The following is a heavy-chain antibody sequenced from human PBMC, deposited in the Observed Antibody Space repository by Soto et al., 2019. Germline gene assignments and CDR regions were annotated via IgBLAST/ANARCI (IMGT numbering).Heavy chain of an antibody. Sequence: VHLVESGGGLVQPGGSLRLSCAASGFNFSNHWMHWVRQRPAEGLVWVSRITSDGKSKAYAESVKGRFAISRDNAKNTLYLQMNGLTAEDTAVSYCARESGDWPLNWFDPWGQGTLVTVSS. V-gene: IGHV3-74*01. J-gene: IGHJ5*02. D-gene: IGHD2-21*02. CDR2: ITSDGKSK. CDR3: ARESGDWPLNWFDP. CDR1: GFNFSNHW.